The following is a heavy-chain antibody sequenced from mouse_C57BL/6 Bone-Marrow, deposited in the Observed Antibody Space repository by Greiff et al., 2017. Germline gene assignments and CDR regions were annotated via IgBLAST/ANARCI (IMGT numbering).Heavy chain of an antibody. CDR1: GFTFSSYG. Sequence: DVMLVESGGDLVKPGGSLKLSCAASGFTFSSYGMSWVRQTPDKRLEWVATISSGGSYTYYPDSVNGRFTISRDNAKNTLYLQMSSLKSEDTAMYYWARHGDGYAMDYWGQGTSVTGSS. J-gene: IGHJ4*01. V-gene: IGHV5-6*02. CDR2: ISSGGSYT. CDR3: ARHGDGYAMDY.